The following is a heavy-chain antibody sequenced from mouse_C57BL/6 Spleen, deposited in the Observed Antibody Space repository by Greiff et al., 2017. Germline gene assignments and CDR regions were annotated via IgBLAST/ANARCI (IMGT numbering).Heavy chain of an antibody. D-gene: IGHD2-4*01. CDR2: ISYDGSN. CDR1: GYSITSGYY. J-gene: IGHJ4*01. Sequence: EVHLVESGPGLVKPSQSLSLTCSVTGYSITSGYYWNWIRQFPGNKLEWMGYISYDGSNNYNPSLKNRISITRDTSKNQFFLKLNSVTTEDTATYYCARYDYDDAMDYWGQGTSVTVSS. CDR3: ARYDYDDAMDY. V-gene: IGHV3-6*01.